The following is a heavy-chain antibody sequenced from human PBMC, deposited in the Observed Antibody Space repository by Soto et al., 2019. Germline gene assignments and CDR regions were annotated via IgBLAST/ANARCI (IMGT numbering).Heavy chain of an antibody. J-gene: IGHJ5*02. CDR3: ARAYSSSSRFDP. V-gene: IGHV4-59*01. D-gene: IGHD6-6*01. CDR2: IYYSGST. CDR1: GGSISSYY. Sequence: QVQQQESGPGLVKPSETLSLTCTVSGGSISSYYWSWIRQPPGKGLEWIGYIYYSGSTNYNPSLKSRVTISVDTSKNQFSLKLSSVTAADTAVYYCARAYSSSSRFDPWGQGTLVTVSS.